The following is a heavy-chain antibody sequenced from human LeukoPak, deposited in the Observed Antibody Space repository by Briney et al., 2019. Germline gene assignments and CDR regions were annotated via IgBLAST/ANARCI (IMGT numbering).Heavy chain of an antibody. CDR3: GAFITSKLDH. CDR2: APSDEINK. D-gene: IGHD3-22*01. CDR1: GFTFRNHG. V-gene: IGHV3-30*03. J-gene: IGHJ5*02. Sequence: GQSLRLSCLMSGFTFRNHGLHWVRHAPGKGLEWVAVAPSDEINKYYTDSVKGCFIISRDTSRQPTYMQMDSLRTHGPAFYYWGAFITSKLDHWGQGVLVTVS.